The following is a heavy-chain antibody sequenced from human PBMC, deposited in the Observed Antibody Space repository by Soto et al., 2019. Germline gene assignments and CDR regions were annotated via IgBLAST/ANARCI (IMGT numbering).Heavy chain of an antibody. CDR3: ASGHDAYKVRY. J-gene: IGHJ4*02. V-gene: IGHV4-31*03. CDR1: GGSISSGGTGSY. Sequence: QVQLQESGPGLVKPSQTLSLTCTVSGGSISSGGTGSYWTWIRQLPGKGREWIGYIYYTGNTYYNXSXKXXPTISIDTSENQFSLKLTSVTAADTAVYFCASGHDAYKVRYWGQGTLVTVSS. D-gene: IGHD1-1*01. CDR2: IYYTGNT.